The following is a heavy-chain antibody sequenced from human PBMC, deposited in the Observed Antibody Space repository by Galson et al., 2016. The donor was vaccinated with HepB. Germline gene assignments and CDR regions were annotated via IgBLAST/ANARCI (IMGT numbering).Heavy chain of an antibody. CDR3: ASFSFGGALAIWGAFDM. CDR1: GFSFNSYA. Sequence: SLRLSCAASGFSFNSYAMHWVRQAPGKGLEWVAVISHDGSKKYYADSVKGRFTISRDISKNTLYLQMNSLRPDDTSVYYCASFSFGGALAIWGAFDMWGQGTRVTVSS. D-gene: IGHD3-16*01. CDR2: ISHDGSKK. J-gene: IGHJ3*02. V-gene: IGHV3-30-3*01.